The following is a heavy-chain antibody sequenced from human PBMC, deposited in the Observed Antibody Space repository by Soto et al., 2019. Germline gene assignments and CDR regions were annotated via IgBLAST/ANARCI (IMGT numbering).Heavy chain of an antibody. Sequence: GGSLRLSCAASGFTFSSYGMHWVRQAPGKGLEWVAVIWYDGSNKYYADSVKGRFTISRDNSKNTLYLQMNSLRAEDTAVYYCARDRVGGGPNRKLLDYWGQGTLVTVSS. CDR3: ARDRVGGGPNRKLLDY. D-gene: IGHD1-7*01. CDR1: GFTFSSYG. J-gene: IGHJ4*02. V-gene: IGHV3-33*01. CDR2: IWYDGSNK.